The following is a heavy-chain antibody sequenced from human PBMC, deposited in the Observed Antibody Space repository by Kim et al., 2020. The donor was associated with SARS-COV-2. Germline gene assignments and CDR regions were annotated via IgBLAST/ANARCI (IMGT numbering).Heavy chain of an antibody. D-gene: IGHD3-3*01. CDR3: AADRRGRDDVLRFLEWYGGMDV. CDR1: GFTFTSSA. V-gene: IGHV1-58*01. J-gene: IGHJ6*02. CDR2: IVVGSGNT. Sequence: SVKVSCKASGFTFTSSAVQWVRQARGQRLEWIGWIVVGSGNTNYAQKFQERVTITRDMSTSTAYMELSSLRSEDTAVYYCAADRRGRDDVLRFLEWYGGMDVWGQGTTVTVSS.